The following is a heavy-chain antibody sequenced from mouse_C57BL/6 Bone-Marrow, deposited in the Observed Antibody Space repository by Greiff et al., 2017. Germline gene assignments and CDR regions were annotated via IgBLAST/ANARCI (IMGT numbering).Heavy chain of an antibody. CDR1: GFNIKDDY. CDR3: TRDDGYPWFAY. Sequence: EVQLQESGAELVRPGASVKLSCTASGFNIKDDYMHWVKQRPEQGLEWIGWIDPENGDTEYASKFQGKATITADTSSNPAYLQLSSLTSEDTAVYYCTRDDGYPWFAYWGQGTLVTVSA. J-gene: IGHJ3*01. CDR2: IDPENGDT. D-gene: IGHD2-3*01. V-gene: IGHV14-4*01.